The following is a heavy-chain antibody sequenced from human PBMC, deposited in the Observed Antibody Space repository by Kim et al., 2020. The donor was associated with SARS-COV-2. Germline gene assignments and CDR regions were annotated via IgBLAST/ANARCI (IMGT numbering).Heavy chain of an antibody. D-gene: IGHD5-18*01. V-gene: IGHV1-69*13. J-gene: IGHJ4*02. CDR1: GGTFSSYA. Sequence: SVKVSCKASGGTFSSYAISWVRQAPGQGLEWMGGIIPIFGTANYAQKFQGRVTITADESTSTAYMELSSLRSEDTAVYYCARSVEVRGYSYGYGDYWGQGTLVTVSS. CDR2: IIPIFGTA. CDR3: ARSVEVRGYSYGYGDY.